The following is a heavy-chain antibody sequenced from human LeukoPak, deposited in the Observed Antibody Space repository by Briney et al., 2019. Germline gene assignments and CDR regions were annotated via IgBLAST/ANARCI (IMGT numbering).Heavy chain of an antibody. CDR3: AKGASFDI. CDR1: GFTFSTYG. J-gene: IGHJ3*02. CDR2: IRYDGSNK. Sequence: GGSLRLSCAASGFTFSTYGMHWVRQAPGKGLEWVAFIRYDGSNKYYVDSVKGRFTISRDNSKNTLFLQVNSLRPEDTAVYYCAKGASFDIWGQGTMVTVSS. V-gene: IGHV3-30*02.